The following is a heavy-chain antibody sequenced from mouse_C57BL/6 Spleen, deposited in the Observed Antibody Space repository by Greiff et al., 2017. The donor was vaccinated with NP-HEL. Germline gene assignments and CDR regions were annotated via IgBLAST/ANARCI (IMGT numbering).Heavy chain of an antibody. V-gene: IGHV1-26*01. J-gene: IGHJ2*01. CDR1: GYTFTDYY. CDR3: ARTGYSGSSSLDY. D-gene: IGHD1-1*01. CDR2: INPNNGGT. Sequence: EVQLQQSGPELVKPGASVKISCKASGYTFTDYYMNWVKQSHGKSLEWIGDINPNNGGTSYNQKFKGKGTLTVDKSSSTAYMDFRSLTSEDSAVYYCARTGYSGSSSLDYWGQGTTLTVSS.